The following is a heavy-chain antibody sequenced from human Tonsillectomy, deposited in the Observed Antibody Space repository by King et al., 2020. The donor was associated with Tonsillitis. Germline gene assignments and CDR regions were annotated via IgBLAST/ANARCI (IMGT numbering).Heavy chain of an antibody. CDR1: GFTFSSYA. CDR3: AKHAGHSSGWYGLWGSFDY. D-gene: IGHD6-19*01. V-gene: IGHV3-23*04. J-gene: IGHJ4*02. CDR2: ISGSGGST. Sequence: EVQLVESGGGLVQPGGSLRLSCAASGFTFSSYAMSWVRQAPGKGLEWVSAISGSGGSTYYADSVKGRFTISRDNSKNTLYLQMNSLRAEDTAVYYCAKHAGHSSGWYGLWGSFDYWGQGTLVTVSS.